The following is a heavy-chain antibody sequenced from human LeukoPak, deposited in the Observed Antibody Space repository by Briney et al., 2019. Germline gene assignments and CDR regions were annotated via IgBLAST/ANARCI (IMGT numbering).Heavy chain of an antibody. CDR2: INPNSGGT. Sequence: AASVKVSCKASGYTFTGYYMHWVRQAPGQGLEWMGWINPNSGGTNYAQKFQGRVTMTRDTSISTAYMELSRLRSDDTAVYYCARGSLIYYDSSGDDAFDIWGQGTMVTVSS. CDR1: GYTFTGYY. CDR3: ARGSLIYYDSSGDDAFDI. J-gene: IGHJ3*02. V-gene: IGHV1-2*02. D-gene: IGHD3-22*01.